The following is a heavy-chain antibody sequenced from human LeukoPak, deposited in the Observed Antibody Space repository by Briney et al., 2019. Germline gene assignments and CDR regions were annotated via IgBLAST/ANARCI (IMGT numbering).Heavy chain of an antibody. CDR3: ARALSRPRFRIAVAGEQFDY. CDR1: GFTFSSYA. CDR2: ISSSGGST. V-gene: IGHV3-23*01. J-gene: IGHJ4*02. Sequence: HPGGSLRLSCAASGFTFSSYAMSWVRQAPGKGLEWVSCISSSGGSTYYADSVKGRFTISRDNSKNTLYLQMNSLRAEDTAVYYCARALSRPRFRIAVAGEQFDYWGQGTLDPVSS. D-gene: IGHD6-19*01.